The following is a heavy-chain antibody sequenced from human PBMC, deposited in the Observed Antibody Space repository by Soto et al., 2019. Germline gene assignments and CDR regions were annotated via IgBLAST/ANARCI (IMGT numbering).Heavy chain of an antibody. Sequence: GESLKISCKGSGYSFTSYWIGWVRQMLGNGLEWIGIIYPGDSDTRYSPSFQGQVTISADKSISTAYLQWSSLKASDTAMYYCASTLTYYYGSDSYPHAFDIWGQGTMVTVSS. D-gene: IGHD3-10*01. CDR2: IYPGDSDT. CDR1: GYSFTSYW. V-gene: IGHV5-51*01. CDR3: ASTLTYYYGSDSYPHAFDI. J-gene: IGHJ3*02.